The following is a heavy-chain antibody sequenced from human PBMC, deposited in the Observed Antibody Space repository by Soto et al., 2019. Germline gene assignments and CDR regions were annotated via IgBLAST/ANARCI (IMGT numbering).Heavy chain of an antibody. CDR2: ISGSGGST. CDR3: SKDRVVEAATDY. V-gene: IGHV3-23*01. D-gene: IGHD2-2*01. Sequence: GGSLRLSCAASGFTFSSYAMSWVRQAPGKGLEWVSAISGSGGSTYYADSVKGRFTISRDNSKNTLYLQMNSLRAEDTAVDYCSKDRVVEAATDYWGQGTLVTVSS. CDR1: GFTFSSYA. J-gene: IGHJ4*02.